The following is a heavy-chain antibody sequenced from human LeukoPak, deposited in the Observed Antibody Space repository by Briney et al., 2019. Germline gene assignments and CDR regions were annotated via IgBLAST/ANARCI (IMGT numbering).Heavy chain of an antibody. CDR2: ISPKSGVT. V-gene: IGHV1-2*02. Sequence: GASVKVSCKASGYTFTGYYIHWVRQAPGQGLEWMGWISPKSGVTNYAQKFQGRVNMTRDTSISTAYMEVSRLPSDDTALFYCARAVGDYYETSVFQAYWGQGTLVIVSS. D-gene: IGHD3-22*01. CDR1: GYTFTGYY. CDR3: ARAVGDYYETSVFQAY. J-gene: IGHJ4*02.